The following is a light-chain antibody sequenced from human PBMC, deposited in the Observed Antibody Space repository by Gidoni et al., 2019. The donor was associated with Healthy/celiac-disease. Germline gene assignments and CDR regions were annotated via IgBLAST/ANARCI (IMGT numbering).Light chain of an antibody. CDR3: GTWDSSLSAVV. V-gene: IGLV1-51*01. CDR2: DNN. J-gene: IGLJ2*01. CDR1: STKIGNNY. Sequence: QSVLTQPPSVSAAPGQKVTTSCSGSSTKIGNNYVSWYQHLPGTAPKLLLYDNNKRPSGIPDRFSGSKSGTSATLGVTGLQTGDEADYYCGTWDSSLSAVVFGGGTKLTVL.